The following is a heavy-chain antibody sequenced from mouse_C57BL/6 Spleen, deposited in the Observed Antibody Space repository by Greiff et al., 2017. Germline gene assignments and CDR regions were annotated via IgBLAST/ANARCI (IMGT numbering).Heavy chain of an antibody. V-gene: IGHV5-17*01. CDR1: GFTFSDYG. D-gene: IGHD1-1*01. CDR2: ISSGSSTI. J-gene: IGHJ1*03. CDR3: AIITTVGYFDV. Sequence: EVKLVESGGGLVKPGGSLKLSCAASGFTFSDYGMHWVRQAPEKGLEWVAYISSGSSTIYYADTVKGRFTISRDNAKNTLFLQMTSLRSEDTAMYYCAIITTVGYFDVWGTGTTVTVSS.